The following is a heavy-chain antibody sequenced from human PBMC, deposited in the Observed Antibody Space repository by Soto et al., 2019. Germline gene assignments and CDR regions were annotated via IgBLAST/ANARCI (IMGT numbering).Heavy chain of an antibody. Sequence: QVQLVQSGAEVKKPGASVKVSCKASGYTFTSYYMHWVRQAPGQGLEWMGIINPSGGSTSYAQKFQGRVTMTRDTSTRPGYMELSSLRSEDTAVYYCARDASREAVAGTFDYWGQGTLVTVSS. J-gene: IGHJ4*02. CDR2: INPSGGST. D-gene: IGHD6-19*01. V-gene: IGHV1-46*01. CDR3: ARDASREAVAGTFDY. CDR1: GYTFTSYY.